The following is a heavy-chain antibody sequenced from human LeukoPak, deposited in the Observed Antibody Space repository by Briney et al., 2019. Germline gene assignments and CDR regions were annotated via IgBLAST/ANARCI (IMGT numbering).Heavy chain of an antibody. J-gene: IGHJ4*02. Sequence: PSETLSLTCTVSGGSISSYYWSWIRQPPGKGLEWIGYIYYSGSTYYNPSLKSRVTISVDTSKNQFSLKLSSVTAADTAVYYCARSRPYDFWSGYLGGIFDYWGQGTLVTVSS. CDR2: IYYSGST. V-gene: IGHV4-59*08. CDR3: ARSRPYDFWSGYLGGIFDY. CDR1: GGSISSYY. D-gene: IGHD3-3*01.